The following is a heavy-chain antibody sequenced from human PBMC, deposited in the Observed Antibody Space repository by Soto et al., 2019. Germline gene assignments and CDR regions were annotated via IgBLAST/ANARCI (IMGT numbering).Heavy chain of an antibody. CDR1: GGTFSSYA. D-gene: IGHD4-4*01. CDR2: IIPVFGTA. CDR3: AREGYGQVTLPYYGMDV. V-gene: IGHV1-69*12. Sequence: QVQLVQSGAEVKKPGSSVKVSCKASGGTFSSYAISWVRQAPGQGLEWMGGIIPVFGTANYAQKFQGRVTITADESTSTAYMELSSLRSEDTAVYYCAREGYGQVTLPYYGMDVWGQGTTVTVSS. J-gene: IGHJ6*02.